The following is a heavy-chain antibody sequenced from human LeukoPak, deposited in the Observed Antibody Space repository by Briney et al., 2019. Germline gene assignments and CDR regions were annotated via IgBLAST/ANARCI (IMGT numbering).Heavy chain of an antibody. Sequence: SETLSLTCTVSGGSISSGGYYWSWIRQHPGKGLEWIGYIYYSGSTYYNPSPKSRVTISVDTSKNQFSPKLSSVTAADTAVYYCARDREQYFDYWGQGTLVTVSS. CDR2: IYYSGST. CDR3: ARDREQYFDY. J-gene: IGHJ4*02. CDR1: GGSISSGGYY. D-gene: IGHD1-26*01. V-gene: IGHV4-31*03.